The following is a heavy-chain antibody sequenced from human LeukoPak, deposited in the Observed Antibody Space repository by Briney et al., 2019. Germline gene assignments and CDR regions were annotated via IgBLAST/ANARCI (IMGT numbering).Heavy chain of an antibody. CDR3: ARDYYGSGSFFDY. J-gene: IGHJ4*02. D-gene: IGHD3-10*01. V-gene: IGHV1-2*02. CDR1: GYTFTGCY. Sequence: ASVKVSCTASGYTFTGCYMHWVRQAPGQGLEWMGWINPNSGGTNYAQKFQGRVTMTRDTSISTAYMELSRLRSDDTAVYYCARDYYGSGSFFDYWGQGTLVTVSS. CDR2: INPNSGGT.